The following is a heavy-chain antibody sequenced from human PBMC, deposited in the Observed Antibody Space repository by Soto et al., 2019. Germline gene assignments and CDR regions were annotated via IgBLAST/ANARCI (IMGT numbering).Heavy chain of an antibody. CDR3: ARDASITTSYLPY. CDR1: GFTFDDYA. J-gene: IGHJ4*02. CDR2: ISWNSGNI. Sequence: EVQLVESGGGLVQPGRSLSLSCVTSGFTFDDYAMHWVRQAPGKGLEWVSSISWNSGNIDYADSVKGRFTVSRDNARNSLYLHMDSLRSEDTALYYCARDASITTSYLPYWGQGTLVTVSS. D-gene: IGHD1-1*01. V-gene: IGHV3-9*01.